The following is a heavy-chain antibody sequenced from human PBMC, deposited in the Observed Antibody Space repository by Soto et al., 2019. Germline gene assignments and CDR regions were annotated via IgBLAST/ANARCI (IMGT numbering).Heavy chain of an antibody. CDR1: GGSISSSSYY. J-gene: IGHJ5*02. V-gene: IGHV4-39*01. CDR2: IYYSGST. Sequence: SETLSLTCTVSGGSISSSSYYWGWIRQPPGKGLEWIGSIYYSGSTYYNPSLKSRVTISVDTSKNQFSLKLSSVTAADTAVYYCARSGVVSSGWYVPPNWFDPWGQGTLVTVSS. D-gene: IGHD6-19*01. CDR3: ARSGVVSSGWYVPPNWFDP.